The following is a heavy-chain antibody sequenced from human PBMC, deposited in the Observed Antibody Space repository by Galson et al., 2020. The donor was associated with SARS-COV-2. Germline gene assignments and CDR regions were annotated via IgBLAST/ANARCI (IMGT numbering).Heavy chain of an antibody. CDR2: IDWDDDN. D-gene: IGHD3-9*01. Sequence: SGPTLVNPTQPLTLTCTFSGLSLSTSGMCVSWIRQPPGKDLEWLARIDWDDDNYTSTSLKTRLTISKDTSKNQVVLTMTNMDPVDTATYYCARELVFFDYWGQGTLVTVSS. CDR1: GLSLSTSGMC. V-gene: IGHV2-70*11. J-gene: IGHJ4*02. CDR3: ARELVFFDY.